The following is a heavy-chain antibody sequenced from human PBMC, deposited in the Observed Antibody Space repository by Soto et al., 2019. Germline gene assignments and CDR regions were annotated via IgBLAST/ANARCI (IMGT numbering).Heavy chain of an antibody. CDR2: IIPILGIA. CDR1: GGTFSSYT. J-gene: IGHJ4*02. Sequence: ASVKVSCKASGGTFSSYTISWVRQAPGQGLEWMGRIIPILGIANYAQKFQGRVTITADKSTSTAYMELSSLRSEDTAVYYCARAEQHQYYFDYWGQGTLVTVSS. CDR3: ARAEQHQYYFDY. D-gene: IGHD2-2*01. V-gene: IGHV1-69*02.